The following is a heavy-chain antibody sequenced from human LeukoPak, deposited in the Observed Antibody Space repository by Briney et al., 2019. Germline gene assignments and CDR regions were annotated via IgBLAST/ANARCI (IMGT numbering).Heavy chain of an antibody. D-gene: IGHD4-17*01. CDR2: ISYDGSNK. CDR3: AKGSLDYGDYGVYNY. V-gene: IGHV3-30*18. CDR1: GFTFSSYG. J-gene: IGHJ4*02. Sequence: GGSLRLSCAASGFTFSSYGMHWVRQAPGKGLEWVAVISYDGSNKYYADSVKGRFTISRDNSKNTLYLQMNSLRAEDTAVYYCAKGSLDYGDYGVYNYWGQGTLVTVSS.